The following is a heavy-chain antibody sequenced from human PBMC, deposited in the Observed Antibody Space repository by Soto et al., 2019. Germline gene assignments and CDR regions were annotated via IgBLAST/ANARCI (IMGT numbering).Heavy chain of an antibody. CDR1: GYTFTGYY. CDR2: INPNSGGT. Sequence: QVQLVQSGAEVKKPGASVKVSCKASGYTFTGYYMHWVRQAPGQGLEWMGWINPNSGGTNYAQKFQGRVTMTRDTSISTAYMELITLRSDDTAVYYCARDLGYSYGYGYGMDVWGQGTTVTVSS. CDR3: ARDLGYSYGYGYGMDV. V-gene: IGHV1-2*02. D-gene: IGHD5-18*01. J-gene: IGHJ6*02.